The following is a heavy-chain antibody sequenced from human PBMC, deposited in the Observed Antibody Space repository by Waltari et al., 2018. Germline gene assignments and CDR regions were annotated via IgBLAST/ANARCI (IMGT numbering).Heavy chain of an antibody. J-gene: IGHJ5*02. D-gene: IGHD1-7*01. V-gene: IGHV1-2*06. CDR1: GYTFTGYS. CDR2: INPNSGGT. CDR3: ARDLGSREGAPNYVVDWFDP. Sequence: QVQLVQSGAEVKKPGASVKVSCKASGYTFTGYSMHWVRQGTGQGLEWMGRINPNSGGTNYAQKFQGRVTMTRDTSISTAYMELSRLRSDDTAVYYCARDLGSREGAPNYVVDWFDPWGQGTLVTVSS.